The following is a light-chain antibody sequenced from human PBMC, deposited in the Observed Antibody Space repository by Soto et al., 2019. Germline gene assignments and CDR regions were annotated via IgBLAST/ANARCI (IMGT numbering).Light chain of an antibody. CDR1: QIISNW. CDR2: QAS. CDR3: QQLRSYPST. J-gene: IGKJ4*01. Sequence: IHMSHSASTLSAFVLYRVTITFRSSQIISNWLAWYQQKPGKAPKLLIYQASSLENGVPSRFSGSGFGTDFTLTISSLQAEDFASYYCQQLRSYPSTFGGGTKVDIK. V-gene: IGKV1-5*03.